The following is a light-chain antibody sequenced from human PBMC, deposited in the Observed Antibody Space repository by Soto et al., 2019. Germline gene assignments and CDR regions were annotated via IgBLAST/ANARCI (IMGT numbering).Light chain of an antibody. V-gene: IGLV2-11*01. CDR2: DVS. Sequence: QSVLTQPRSVSGSPGQSVTISCTETSSDVGGYNYVSWYQQHPGKAPKLMIYDVSKRPSGVPDRFSGSKSGNTASLTISGLQAEDEADYYCCSYAGSYTFYVFGTGTKVTVL. CDR1: SSDVGGYNY. CDR3: CSYAGSYTFYV. J-gene: IGLJ1*01.